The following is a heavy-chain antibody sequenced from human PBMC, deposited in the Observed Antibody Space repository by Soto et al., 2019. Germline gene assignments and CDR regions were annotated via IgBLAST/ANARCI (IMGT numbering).Heavy chain of an antibody. D-gene: IGHD3-22*01. CDR3: AKGKGPYYDSSGYNPSHDY. CDR2: ISYDGSNK. V-gene: IGHV3-30*18. CDR1: GFTFSSYG. Sequence: GGSLRLSCAASGFTFSSYGMHWVRQAPGKGLEWVAVISYDGSNKYYADSVKGRFTISRDNSKNTLYLQMNSLRAEDTAVYYCAKGKGPYYDSSGYNPSHDYWGQGTLVTVSS. J-gene: IGHJ4*02.